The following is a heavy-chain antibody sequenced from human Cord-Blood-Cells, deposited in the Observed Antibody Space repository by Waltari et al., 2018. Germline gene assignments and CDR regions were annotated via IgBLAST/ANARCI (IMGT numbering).Heavy chain of an antibody. CDR1: GYSISSGYS. CDR3: ARGGAARPVDY. CDR2: IYHSGST. J-gene: IGHJ4*02. V-gene: IGHV4-38-2*02. Sequence: QVQLQESGPGPVKPSETLSLTCTVSGYSISSGYSRGWIRQPPGKGLEWIGIIYHSGSTDYNPSLKSRVTISVDTSKNQFSLKLSSVTAADTAVYYCARGGAARPVDYWGQGTLVTVSS. D-gene: IGHD6-6*01.